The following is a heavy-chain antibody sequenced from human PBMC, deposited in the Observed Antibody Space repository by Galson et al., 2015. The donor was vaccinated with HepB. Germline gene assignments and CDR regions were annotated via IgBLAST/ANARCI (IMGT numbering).Heavy chain of an antibody. CDR1: GFTFSSYA. D-gene: IGHD1-26*01. CDR2: ISYDGSNK. CDR3: ARDSGEDAFDI. V-gene: IGHV3-30*04. Sequence: SLRLSCAASGFTFSSYAMHWVRQAPGKGLEWVAVISYDGSNKYYADSVKGRFTISRDNSKNTLYLQMNSLRAEDTAVYYCARDSGEDAFDIWGQGTMVTVSS. J-gene: IGHJ3*02.